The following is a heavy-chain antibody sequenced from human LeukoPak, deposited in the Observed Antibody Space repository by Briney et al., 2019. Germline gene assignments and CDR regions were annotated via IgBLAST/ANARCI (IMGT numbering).Heavy chain of an antibody. D-gene: IGHD2-2*01. V-gene: IGHV4-39*01. J-gene: IGHJ3*02. Sequence: PSETLSLTCTVSGGSIRSSYYYWGWIRQPPGKGLEWIGSIYYSGSTYYNPSLKSRVTISVDTSKNQFSLKLSSVTAADTAVYYCASYCSSTSCLRRAFDIWGQGTMVTVSS. CDR2: IYYSGST. CDR3: ASYCSSTSCLRRAFDI. CDR1: GGSIRSSYYY.